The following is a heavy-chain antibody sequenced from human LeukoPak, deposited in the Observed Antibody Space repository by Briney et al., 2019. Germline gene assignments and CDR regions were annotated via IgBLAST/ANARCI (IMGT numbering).Heavy chain of an antibody. CDR3: AKDPAVGGATGYFDY. V-gene: IGHV3-23*01. J-gene: IGHJ4*02. CDR1: GFTFSSYA. D-gene: IGHD1-26*01. CDR2: ISGSGGST. Sequence: GGSLSLSCAASGFTFSSYAMSWVRQAPGKGLEWVSAISGSGGSTYYADSVKGRFTISRDNSKNTLYLQMNSLRAEDTAVYYCAKDPAVGGATGYFDYWGQGTLVTVSS.